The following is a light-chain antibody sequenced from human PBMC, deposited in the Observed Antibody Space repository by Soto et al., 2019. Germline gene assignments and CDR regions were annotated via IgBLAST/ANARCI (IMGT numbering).Light chain of an antibody. J-gene: IGKJ4*01. CDR2: GAS. V-gene: IGKV3D-15*01. CDR3: QQYNSWPPLT. CDR1: QSVSSN. Sequence: EIVMTQSPVTLSVSPGGRAILSCRASQSVSSNLAWYRQKPGQAPRLLIYGASTRATGIPARLSGSGSGTEFTLTISSLQSEDAAVYYCQQYNSWPPLTFGGGTKVEIK.